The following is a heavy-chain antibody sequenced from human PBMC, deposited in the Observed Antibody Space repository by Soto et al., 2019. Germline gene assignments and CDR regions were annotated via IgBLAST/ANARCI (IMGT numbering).Heavy chain of an antibody. V-gene: IGHV3-23*01. D-gene: IGHD2-21*02. J-gene: IGHJ6*02. Sequence: EVQLLESGGGFVQPGGSLRLSCAATGFTFSVYAMTWVRQAPGKGLEWVSAVTANGGSTYSADSVKGRFTISRDNSKNTLFLQMNCLRAEDTAVYYCASLGVGDWANYYYYYGMDVWGQGTTVTVSS. CDR2: VTANGGST. CDR3: ASLGVGDWANYYYYYGMDV. CDR1: GFTFSVYA.